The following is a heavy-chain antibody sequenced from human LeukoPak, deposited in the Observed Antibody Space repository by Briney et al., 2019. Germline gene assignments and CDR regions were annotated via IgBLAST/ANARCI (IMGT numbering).Heavy chain of an antibody. Sequence: GGSLRLSCAASGFTFSSYAMHWVRQAPGKGLEWVAVISYDGSNKYYADSVKGRFTISRDNSKNTLYLQMSSLRAEDTAVYYCARDPGYCSSTSCYTTFDYWGQGTLVTVSS. CDR2: ISYDGSNK. CDR1: GFTFSSYA. D-gene: IGHD2-2*02. J-gene: IGHJ4*02. CDR3: ARDPGYCSSTSCYTTFDY. V-gene: IGHV3-30-3*01.